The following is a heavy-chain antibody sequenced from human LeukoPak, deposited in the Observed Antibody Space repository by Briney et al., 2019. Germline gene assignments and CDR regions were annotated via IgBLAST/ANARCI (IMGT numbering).Heavy chain of an antibody. CDR2: IIAIFGTA. Sequence: SVKVSCKASGGTFSRYAICWVRQAPGQGLEWMGRIIAIFGTANYAQKFQGRVTTTTDESTSTAYMELSSLRSEDTAVYYCARTLRITMIVVAPDAFDIWGQGTMVTVSS. CDR1: GGTFSRYA. CDR3: ARTLRITMIVVAPDAFDI. J-gene: IGHJ3*02. V-gene: IGHV1-69*05. D-gene: IGHD3-22*01.